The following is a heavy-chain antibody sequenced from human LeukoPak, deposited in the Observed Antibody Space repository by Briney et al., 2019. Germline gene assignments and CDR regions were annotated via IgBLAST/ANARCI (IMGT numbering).Heavy chain of an antibody. CDR2: IYYSGST. Sequence: SETLSLTCTVSGGSISSYYWSWIRQPPGKGLEWIGYIYYSGSTNYNPSLKSRVTISVDTSKNQFSLKLNSVTAADTAVYYCARDSSGYLTFDIWGQGTMVTVSS. J-gene: IGHJ3*02. V-gene: IGHV4-59*01. CDR3: ARDSSGYLTFDI. CDR1: GGSISSYY. D-gene: IGHD3-22*01.